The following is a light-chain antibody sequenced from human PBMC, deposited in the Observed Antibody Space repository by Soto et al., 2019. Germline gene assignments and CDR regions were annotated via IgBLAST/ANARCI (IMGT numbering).Light chain of an antibody. J-gene: IGKJ1*01. CDR3: QQYGGSPPAT. CDR1: QTVTRSY. Sequence: EIVLTQSPGTLSLSPGERATLSCRASQTVTRSYLAWYQQKPGQAPRLLIYGASTRATGIPDRFSGSGYGTDFTLTISRLEPEDFVVYYCQQYGGSPPATFGQGTKLEIK. CDR2: GAS. V-gene: IGKV3-20*01.